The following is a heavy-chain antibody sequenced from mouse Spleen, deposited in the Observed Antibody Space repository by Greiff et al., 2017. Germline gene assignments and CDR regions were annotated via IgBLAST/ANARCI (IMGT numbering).Heavy chain of an antibody. D-gene: IGHD2-3*01. CDR3: ARNSDGYYIDY. CDR2: IWSGGST. CDR1: GFSLTSYG. J-gene: IGHJ2*01. Sequence: VKLVESGPGLVQPSQSLSITCTVSGFSLTSYGVHWVRQSPGKGLEWLGVIWSGGSTDYNAAFISRLSISKDNSKSQVFFKMNSLQADDTAIYYCARNSDGYYIDYWGQGTTLTVSS. V-gene: IGHV2-2*01.